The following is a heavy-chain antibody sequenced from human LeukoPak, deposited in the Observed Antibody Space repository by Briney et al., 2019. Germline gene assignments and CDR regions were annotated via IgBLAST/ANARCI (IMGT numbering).Heavy chain of an antibody. CDR3: ASLGMVVATFDY. J-gene: IGHJ4*02. V-gene: IGHV3-21*01. CDR2: ISSSSSYI. D-gene: IGHD2-15*01. CDR1: GFTFSSYS. Sequence: GSLRLSCAASGFTFSSYSMNWVRQAPGKGLEWVSSISSSSSYIYYADSVKGRFTISRDNAKNSLYLQMNSLRAEDTAVYYCASLGMVVATFDYWGQGTLVTVSS.